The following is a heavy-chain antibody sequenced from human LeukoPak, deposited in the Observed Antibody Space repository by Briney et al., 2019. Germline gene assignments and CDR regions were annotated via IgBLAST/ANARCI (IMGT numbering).Heavy chain of an antibody. V-gene: IGHV4-34*01. CDR3: ARGSVQTGVVTALTPFDY. D-gene: IGHD4/OR15-4a*01. J-gene: IGHJ4*02. CDR1: GGSFSGYY. CDR2: INHSGST. Sequence: PSETLSLTCAVYGGSFSGYYWSWIRRPPGKGLEWIGEINHSGSTNYNPSLKSRVTISVDKSKNQFSLKLSSVTAADTAVYYCARGSVQTGVVTALTPFDYWGQGTLVTVSS.